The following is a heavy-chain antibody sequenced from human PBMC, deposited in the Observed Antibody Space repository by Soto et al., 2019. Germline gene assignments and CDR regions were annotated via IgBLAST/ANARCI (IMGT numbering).Heavy chain of an antibody. CDR2: ISGSGGST. CDR3: AKAQINCSSTSCYGWDAFDI. Sequence: EVQLLESGGGLVQPGGSLRLSCAASGFTFSSYAMSWVRQAPGKGLEWVSAISGSGGSTYYADSVKGRFTISRDNSKNTRYLQMNSLRAEDTAVYYCAKAQINCSSTSCYGWDAFDIWGQGTMVTVSS. J-gene: IGHJ3*02. D-gene: IGHD2-2*01. CDR1: GFTFSSYA. V-gene: IGHV3-23*01.